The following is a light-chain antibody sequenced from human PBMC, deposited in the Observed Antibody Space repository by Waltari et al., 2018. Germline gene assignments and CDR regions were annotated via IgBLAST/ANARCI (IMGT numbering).Light chain of an antibody. CDR2: EVT. CDR1: RRDVGSSNI. CDR3: CSHAGSRTLV. Sequence: QSALTQPASVSGSPGQSITISCPPTRRDVGSSNIVSWYQHHPGKAPKVMIYEVTKRPSGVSNRFSGSKSGNTASLTISGLQAEDEADYYCCSHAGSRTLVFGGGTKLTVL. V-gene: IGLV2-23*02. J-gene: IGLJ2*01.